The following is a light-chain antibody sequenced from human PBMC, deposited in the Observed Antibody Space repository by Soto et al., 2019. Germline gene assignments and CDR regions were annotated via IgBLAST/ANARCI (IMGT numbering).Light chain of an antibody. CDR1: QNITNN. CDR2: HAS. CDR3: QQYDSYSWT. J-gene: IGKJ1*01. Sequence: DIQMTQSPSSLSASIGDIVTITCQASQNITNNLSWYQQKPGKAPNLLIYHASKLAKGVTSRFSGSGSGTEFTLTISSLQTDDFASYYCQQYDSYSWTFGQGTKVDIK. V-gene: IGKV1-33*01.